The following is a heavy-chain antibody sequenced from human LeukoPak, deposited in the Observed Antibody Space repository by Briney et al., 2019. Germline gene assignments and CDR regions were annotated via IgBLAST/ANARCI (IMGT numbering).Heavy chain of an antibody. CDR3: AELGITMIGGV. Sequence: GGSLRLSCEASGFTFGSYSMNWVRQAPGKGLEWVSSISSSSGYIYYADSVKGRFTISRDNAKNSLYLQMNSLRAEDTAVYYCAELGITMIGGVWGKGTTVTISS. J-gene: IGHJ6*04. CDR2: ISSSSGYI. D-gene: IGHD3-10*02. CDR1: GFTFGSYS. V-gene: IGHV3-21*01.